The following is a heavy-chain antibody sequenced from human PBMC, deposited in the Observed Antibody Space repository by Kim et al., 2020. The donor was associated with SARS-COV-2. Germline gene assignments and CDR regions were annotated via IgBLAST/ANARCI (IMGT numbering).Heavy chain of an antibody. J-gene: IGHJ6*02. CDR3: AGVGGYYYYGMDV. D-gene: IGHD3-16*01. V-gene: IGHV4-31*02. Sequence: YNPSLKSRVTISVYTSKNQFSLKLSSVTAADTAVYYCAGVGGYYYYGMDVWGQGTTVTVSS.